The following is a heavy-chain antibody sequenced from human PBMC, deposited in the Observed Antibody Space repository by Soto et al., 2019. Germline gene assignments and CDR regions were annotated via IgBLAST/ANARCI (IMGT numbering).Heavy chain of an antibody. CDR3: ARTRGFWSGYRYYYYGMDV. J-gene: IGHJ6*02. V-gene: IGHV4-31*03. CDR1: GGSISSGGYY. D-gene: IGHD3-3*01. Sequence: SETLSLTCTVSGGSISSGGYYWSWIRQHPGKGLEWIGYIYYSGSTYYNPSLKSRVTISVDTSKSQFSLKLSSVTAADTAVYYCARTRGFWSGYRYYYYGMDVWGQGTTVTVSS. CDR2: IYYSGST.